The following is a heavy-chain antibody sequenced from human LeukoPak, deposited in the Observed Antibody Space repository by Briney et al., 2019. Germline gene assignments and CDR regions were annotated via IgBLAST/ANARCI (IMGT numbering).Heavy chain of an antibody. J-gene: IGHJ4*02. Sequence: PGGALRLSFSASGFTFRSYGMHRGRPAPGQGLGGVAVISYDGSNKYYADSVKGRFTISRDNSKNTLYLQMNSLRAEDTAVYYCAKGHDIPTPGHYWGQGTLVTVSS. V-gene: IGHV3-30*18. CDR1: GFTFRSYG. CDR3: AKGHDIPTPGHY. D-gene: IGHD2-15*01. CDR2: ISYDGSNK.